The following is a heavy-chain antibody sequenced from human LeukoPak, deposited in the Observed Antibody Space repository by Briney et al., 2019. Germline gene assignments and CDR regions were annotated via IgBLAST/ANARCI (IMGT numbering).Heavy chain of an antibody. D-gene: IGHD2-21*02. CDR3: ARLPYCGGDCFPNWFDP. CDR2: IYPGDSDT. Sequence: GESLKISCKGSGYRFSSDWIGWVRQVPGKGLEWMGVIYPGDSDTRYSPSFQGQVTISADKSINTAYLQLRSLKASDTALYYCARLPYCGGDCFPNWFDPWGQGTLVTVSS. V-gene: IGHV5-51*01. CDR1: GYRFSSDW. J-gene: IGHJ5*02.